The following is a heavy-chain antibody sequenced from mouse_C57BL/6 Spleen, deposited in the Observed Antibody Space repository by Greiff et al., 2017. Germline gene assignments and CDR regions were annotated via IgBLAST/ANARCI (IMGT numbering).Heavy chain of an antibody. V-gene: IGHV1-62-2*01. CDR1: GYTFTEYT. J-gene: IGHJ1*03. CDR3: ARHEDGITTGRGYFDV. CDR2: FYPGSGSI. D-gene: IGHD1-1*01. Sequence: VNVVESGAELVKPGASVKLSCKASGYTFTEYTIHWVKQRSGQGLEWIGWFYPGSGSIKYNEKFKDKATLTADKSSSTVYMELSRLTSEDSAVYFCARHEDGITTGRGYFDVWGTGTTVTVSS.